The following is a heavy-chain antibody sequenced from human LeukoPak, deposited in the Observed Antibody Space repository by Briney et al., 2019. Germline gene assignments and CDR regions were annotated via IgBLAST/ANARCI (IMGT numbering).Heavy chain of an antibody. V-gene: IGHV3-64D*06. CDR1: GFTVSSNY. D-gene: IGHD5-24*01. CDR2: ISSNGGST. J-gene: IGHJ4*02. Sequence: GGSLRLSCAASGFTVSSNYTSWVRQAPGKGLEYVSAISSNGGSTYYADSVKGRFTISRDNSKNTLYLQMSSLRAEDTAVYYCVKGVEMATGKFDYWGQGTLVTVSS. CDR3: VKGVEMATGKFDY.